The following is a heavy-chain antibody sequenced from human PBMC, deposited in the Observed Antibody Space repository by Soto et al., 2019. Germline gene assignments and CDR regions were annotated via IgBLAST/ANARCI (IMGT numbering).Heavy chain of an antibody. J-gene: IGHJ3*02. Sequence: QLHLVQSGAVVKKPGASVTVSCSASGYPVTAYYMHWVRQAPGRGLERMGGINPATGAAKYTQTFQGRVTMTRDTSTSTVFMELSGLTSEDTAVFYCARGGGVGVAGSAAFDMWGQGTVVTVSS. CDR3: ARGGGVGVAGSAAFDM. CDR1: GYPVTAYY. V-gene: IGHV1-2*02. D-gene: IGHD3-3*01. CDR2: INPATGAA.